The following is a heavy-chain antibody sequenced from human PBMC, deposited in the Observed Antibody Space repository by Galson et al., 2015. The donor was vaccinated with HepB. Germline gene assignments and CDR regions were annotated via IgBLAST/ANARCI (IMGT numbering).Heavy chain of an antibody. CDR3: ARSMYYYDSSGYFGR. CDR2: IIPIFGTA. V-gene: IGHV1-69*13. J-gene: IGHJ4*02. D-gene: IGHD3-22*01. CDR1: GGTFSSYA. Sequence: SVKVSCKASGGTFSSYAISWVRQAPGQGLEWMGGIIPIFGTANYAQKFQGRVTITADESTSTAYMELSSLRSEDTAVYYCARSMYYYDSSGYFGRWGQGTLVTVSS.